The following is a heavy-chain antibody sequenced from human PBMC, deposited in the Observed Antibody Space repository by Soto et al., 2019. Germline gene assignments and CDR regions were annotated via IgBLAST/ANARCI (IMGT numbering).Heavy chain of an antibody. CDR2: VSHDGRNT. V-gene: IGHV3-30*18. D-gene: IGHD6-19*01. Sequence: VQLVESGGGVVQPGRSLRLSCAASGFTFSDYAMHWVRQAPGKGLEWVAAVSHDGRNTHYADSVKGRFTISRDSSKNRVSLEMPSLRAEDTAVYYCAKGGRQWLVTYDFNYWGQGALVTVSS. CDR1: GFTFSDYA. J-gene: IGHJ4*02. CDR3: AKGGRQWLVTYDFNY.